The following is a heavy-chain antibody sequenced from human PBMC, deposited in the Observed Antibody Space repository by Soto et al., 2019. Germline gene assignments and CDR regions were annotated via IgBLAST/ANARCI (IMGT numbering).Heavy chain of an antibody. CDR1: GGSISSYY. J-gene: IGHJ4*02. CDR2: IYYSAST. Sequence: SETLSLTCTVSGGSISSYYWSWIRQPPGKGLEWIGYIYYSASTNYSPSLKSRVTISVDTSKNQFSLNLSSVTAADTAVYYCARHLPYCGGDCYSRDYWGQGTLVTVS. CDR3: ARHLPYCGGDCYSRDY. D-gene: IGHD2-21*02. V-gene: IGHV4-59*08.